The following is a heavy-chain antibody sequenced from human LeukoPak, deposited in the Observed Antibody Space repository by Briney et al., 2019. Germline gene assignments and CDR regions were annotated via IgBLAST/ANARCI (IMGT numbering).Heavy chain of an antibody. CDR2: IKEDGSEK. CDR3: ASKGGSFTISGVLYNDAFAI. Sequence: GGSLRLSCAASGVTISDYWMSWVRQAPGKGLEWVANIKEDGSEKNYVDSAKGRFTISRDNAKNSLYLKMNNLRAEDTAVYYCASKGGSFTISGVLYNDAFAIWGQGTMVTVSS. D-gene: IGHD3-3*01. V-gene: IGHV3-7*01. J-gene: IGHJ3*02. CDR1: GVTISDYW.